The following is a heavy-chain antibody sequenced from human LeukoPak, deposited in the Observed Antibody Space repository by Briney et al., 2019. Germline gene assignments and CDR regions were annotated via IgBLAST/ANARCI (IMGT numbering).Heavy chain of an antibody. Sequence: ASVKVSCKTSGYSFTNYDISWVRQAPGQGLEWMGIINPSGGSTSYAQKFQGRVTMTRDTSTSTVYMELSSLRSEDTAVYYCARGDIVVVTAPPGVDYWGQGTLVTVSS. CDR2: INPSGGST. CDR3: ARGDIVVVTAPPGVDY. J-gene: IGHJ4*02. V-gene: IGHV1-46*01. D-gene: IGHD2-21*02. CDR1: GYSFTNYD.